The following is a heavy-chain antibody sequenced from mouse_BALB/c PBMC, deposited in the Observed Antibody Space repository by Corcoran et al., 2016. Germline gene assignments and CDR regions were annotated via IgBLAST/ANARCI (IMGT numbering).Heavy chain of an antibody. CDR2: ISCYNGAT. J-gene: IGHJ1*01. D-gene: IGHD2-2*01. Sequence: LVKTGASVKISCKASGYSFTGYYMHWVKQSHGKSLEWIGYISCYNGATSYNQKFTGKATFTLDTSSSTAYMQFNSLTSEDSAVYYCARSGYDEWYFDVWGAGTTVTISS. V-gene: IGHV1S34*01. CDR3: ARSGYDEWYFDV. CDR1: GYSFTGYY.